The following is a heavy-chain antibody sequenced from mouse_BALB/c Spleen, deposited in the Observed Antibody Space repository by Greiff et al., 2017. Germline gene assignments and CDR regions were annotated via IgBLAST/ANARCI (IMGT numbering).Heavy chain of an antibody. V-gene: IGHV5-17*02. D-gene: IGHD1-1*01. CDR3: ARSELYYGSSPYYAMDY. CDR1: GFTFSSFG. J-gene: IGHJ4*01. CDR2: ISSGSSTI. Sequence: EVKLVESGGGLVQPGGSRKLSCAASGFTFSSFGMHWVRQAPEKGLEWVAYISSGSSTIYYADTVKGRFTISRDNPKNTLFLQMTSLRSEDTAMYYCARSELYYGSSPYYAMDYRGQGTSVTVSS.